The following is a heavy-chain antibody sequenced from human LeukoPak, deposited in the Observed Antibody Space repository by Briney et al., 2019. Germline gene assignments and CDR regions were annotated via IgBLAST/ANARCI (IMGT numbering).Heavy chain of an antibody. CDR1: GYTFTGYY. CDR2: TNPNSGGA. D-gene: IGHD2-21*02. Sequence: GASVKVSCKASGYTFTGYYMHWVRQAPGQGREWMGRTNPNSGGANYAQKFQGRVTMTRGTSISTAYMELSRLRSDATAVYYCARDFCGGDCYARSTYMDVWGKGTTVTVSS. J-gene: IGHJ6*04. CDR3: ARDFCGGDCYARSTYMDV. V-gene: IGHV1-2*06.